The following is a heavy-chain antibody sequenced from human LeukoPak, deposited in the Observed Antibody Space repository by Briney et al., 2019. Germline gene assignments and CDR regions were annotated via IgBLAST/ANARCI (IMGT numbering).Heavy chain of an antibody. V-gene: IGHV3-48*04. D-gene: IGHD3-22*01. CDR2: ISTSGNTI. CDR3: ARTAYYYDSSGKYFQY. CDR1: EFTISTNV. Sequence: GGSLRLSCAASEFTISTNVFTWVRQAPGKGLEWVSYISTSGNTIYYADSVKGRFTISRDNAKNSLYLQMNRLRAEDTAVYYCARTAYYYDSSGKYFQYWGQGTLVTVSS. J-gene: IGHJ1*01.